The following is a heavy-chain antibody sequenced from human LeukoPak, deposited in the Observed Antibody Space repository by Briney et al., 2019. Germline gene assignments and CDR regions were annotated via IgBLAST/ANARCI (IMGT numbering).Heavy chain of an antibody. CDR1: GFTFSSYE. CDR3: AREVQLERLGFGKEGSAFDY. CDR2: ISSSGSTI. D-gene: IGHD1-1*01. J-gene: IGHJ4*02. V-gene: IGHV3-48*03. Sequence: GGSLRLSCAASGFTFSSYEMNWVRQAPGKGLEWVSYISSSGSTIYYADSVKGRFTISRDNSKNTLYLQMNSLRAEDTAVYYCAREVQLERLGFGKEGSAFDYWGQRTLVTVSS.